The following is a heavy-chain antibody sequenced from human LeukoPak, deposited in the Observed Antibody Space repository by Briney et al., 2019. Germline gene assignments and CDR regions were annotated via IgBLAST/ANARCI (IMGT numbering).Heavy chain of an antibody. CDR2: IYHSGST. D-gene: IGHD6-19*01. CDR1: GYSISSGYY. CDR3: ARVATRKVAGTDYYYYMDV. V-gene: IGHV4-38-2*02. J-gene: IGHJ6*03. Sequence: SETLSLTCTVSGYSISSGYYWGWIRQPPGKGLEWIGSIYHSGSTYYNPSLKSRVTISVDTSKNHFSLKLSSVTAADTAVYYCARVATRKVAGTDYYYYMDVWGKGTTVTVSS.